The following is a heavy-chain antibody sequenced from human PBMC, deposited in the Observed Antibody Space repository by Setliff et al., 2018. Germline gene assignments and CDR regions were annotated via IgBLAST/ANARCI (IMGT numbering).Heavy chain of an antibody. Sequence: PSETLSLTCAVYGGSFSGYYWSWIRQPPGKGLEWIGEINHNGGTNYNPSLKSRVTISIHTSKNQFSLNLSSVTAEDTAVYYCARDGGEYWGQGTLVTVSS. J-gene: IGHJ4*02. D-gene: IGHD3-16*01. CDR1: GGSFSGYY. V-gene: IGHV4-34*01. CDR2: INHNGGT. CDR3: ARDGGEY.